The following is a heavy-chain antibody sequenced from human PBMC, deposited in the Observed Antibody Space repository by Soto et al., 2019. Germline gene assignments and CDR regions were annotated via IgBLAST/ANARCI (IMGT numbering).Heavy chain of an antibody. J-gene: IGHJ4*02. CDR3: AKDSSDILTGYYSN. CDR2: ISWNSGSI. D-gene: IGHD3-9*01. CDR1: GFTFDDYA. Sequence: EVQLVESGGGLVQPGRSLRLSCAASGFTFDDYAMHWVRQAPGRGLEWVSGISWNSGSIGYADSVKGRFTISRDNAKNSLYLQINSLRAEDTALYYCAKDSSDILTGYYSNWGQGTLVTVSS. V-gene: IGHV3-9*01.